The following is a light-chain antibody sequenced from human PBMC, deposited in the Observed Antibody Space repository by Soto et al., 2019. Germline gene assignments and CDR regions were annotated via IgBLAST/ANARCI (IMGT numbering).Light chain of an antibody. Sequence: QPVLTQSSSASASLGSSVKLTCTLSSGHSSYIIAWHQQQPGKAPRYLMKLEGSGSYNKGSGVPDRFSGSSSGADRYLPIANLQFWDEVDYYCETWDSNMWVFRGGTKLTVL. CDR2: LEGSGSY. CDR3: ETWDSNMWV. J-gene: IGLJ3*02. CDR1: SGHSSYI. V-gene: IGLV4-60*02.